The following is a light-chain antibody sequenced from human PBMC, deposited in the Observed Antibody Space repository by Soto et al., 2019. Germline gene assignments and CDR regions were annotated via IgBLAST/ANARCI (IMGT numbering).Light chain of an antibody. CDR2: EVS. Sequence: QSALTQPASVSGSPGQSITISCTGTNRDVGGYNYVSWYQQHPDKAPKLMIYEVSNRPSGVSNRFSGSKSGNTASLTISGLQAEDEADYYCSSYTSSSIVVFGGGTKVTVL. J-gene: IGLJ2*01. CDR1: NRDVGGYNY. V-gene: IGLV2-14*01. CDR3: SSYTSSSIVV.